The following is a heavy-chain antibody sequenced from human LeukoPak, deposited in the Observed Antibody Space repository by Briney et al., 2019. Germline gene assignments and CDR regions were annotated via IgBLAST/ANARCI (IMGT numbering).Heavy chain of an antibody. J-gene: IGHJ4*02. V-gene: IGHV3-30*02. CDR3: TTDDVIYSYGYRDY. CDR1: GFTFSSYG. D-gene: IGHD5-18*01. CDR2: IRYDGSNK. Sequence: GGSLRLSCAASGFTFSSYGMHWVRQAPGKGLEWVAFIRYDGSNKYYADSVKGRFTISRDNSKNTLYLQMNSLKTEDTAVYYCTTDDVIYSYGYRDYWGQGTLVTVSS.